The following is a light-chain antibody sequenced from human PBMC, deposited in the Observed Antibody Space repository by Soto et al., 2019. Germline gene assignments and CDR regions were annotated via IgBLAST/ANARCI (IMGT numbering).Light chain of an antibody. CDR3: QQYDDWLRLT. CDR2: GAS. J-gene: IGKJ4*01. Sequence: EIVMTQSPATLSGSPGERATLSCRASQSVNIYLAWYQQKPGQAPRLLIFGASSRATGIPARFSGSGSGTEFNLTISSLQSEDCAVYFCQQYDDWLRLTFGGGTKVDIK. V-gene: IGKV3D-15*01. CDR1: QSVNIY.